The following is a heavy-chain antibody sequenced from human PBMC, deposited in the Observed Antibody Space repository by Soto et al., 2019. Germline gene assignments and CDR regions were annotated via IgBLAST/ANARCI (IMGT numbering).Heavy chain of an antibody. V-gene: IGHV5-51*01. J-gene: IGHJ3*01. CDR3: ARHPPSGVGATES. CDR1: VYSFTSYW. Sequence: GESLKISCKGSVYSFTSYWIVWARQKPGKGLEWMRIIYPGDSDTRYSPSFQGQFTSSADKSISTAYLQWSSLKASDTAMYYCARHPPSGVGATESWGQGKMGTVSS. CDR2: IYPGDSDT. D-gene: IGHD1-26*01.